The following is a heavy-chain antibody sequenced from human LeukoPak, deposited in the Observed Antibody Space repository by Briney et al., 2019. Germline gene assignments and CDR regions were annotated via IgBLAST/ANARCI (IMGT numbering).Heavy chain of an antibody. CDR2: ISGSGGST. V-gene: IGHV3-23*01. J-gene: IGHJ5*02. Sequence: GGSLRLSCAASGFTFSSYAMSWVRQAPGKGLEWVSAISGSGGSTYYADSVKGRFTISRDNSKNTLYLQMNSLRAEDTAVYYCTTDLGYSNYVGWFDPWGQGTLVTVSS. CDR1: GFTFSSYA. CDR3: TTDLGYSNYVGWFDP. D-gene: IGHD4-4*01.